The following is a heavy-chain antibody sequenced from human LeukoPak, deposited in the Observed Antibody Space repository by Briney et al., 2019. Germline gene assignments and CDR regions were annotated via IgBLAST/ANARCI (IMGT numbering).Heavy chain of an antibody. V-gene: IGHV1-69*01. Sequence: GASVKVSCKASGGTFSSYAISWVRQAPGQGLEWMGGIIPIFGTANYAQKFQGRVTITADESTSTAYMELSSLRSEDTAVYYCARAKEGYCSSTSCYTRFDYWGQGTLVTVSS. D-gene: IGHD2-2*02. CDR3: ARAKEGYCSSTSCYTRFDY. CDR1: GGTFSSYA. J-gene: IGHJ4*02. CDR2: IIPIFGTA.